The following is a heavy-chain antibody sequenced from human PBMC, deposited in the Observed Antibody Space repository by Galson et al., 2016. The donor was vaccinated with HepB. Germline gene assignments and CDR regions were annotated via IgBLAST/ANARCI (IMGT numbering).Heavy chain of an antibody. J-gene: IGHJ4*02. CDR2: IETKTDGGTT. CDR3: TTDRAPKRFDH. V-gene: IGHV3-15*04. Sequence: SLRLSCAASGFTFKNAWMNWVRQAPGKGLEWVGRIETKTDGGTTDFSAPVKGRFTISRDDSKNTLYLQMNSLKTEDTAVYYCTTDRAPKRFDHWGQGTLVTVSS. D-gene: IGHD1-1*01. CDR1: GFTFKNAW.